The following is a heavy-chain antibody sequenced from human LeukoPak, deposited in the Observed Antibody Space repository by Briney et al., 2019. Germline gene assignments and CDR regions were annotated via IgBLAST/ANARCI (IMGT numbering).Heavy chain of an antibody. Sequence: VASVKVSCKASGYTFTGYYMHWVRQAPGQGLEWMGWINPNSGGTNYAQKFQGRVTMTRDTSISTAYMELSRLRSDGTAVYYCARALVDIVATTPFDYWGQGTLVTVSS. V-gene: IGHV1-2*02. J-gene: IGHJ4*02. CDR1: GYTFTGYY. CDR3: ARALVDIVATTPFDY. D-gene: IGHD5-12*01. CDR2: INPNSGGT.